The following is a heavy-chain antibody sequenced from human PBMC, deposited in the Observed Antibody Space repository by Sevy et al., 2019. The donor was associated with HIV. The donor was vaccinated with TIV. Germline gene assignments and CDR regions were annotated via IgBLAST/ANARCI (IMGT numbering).Heavy chain of an antibody. Sequence: GESLKISCKGSGYRFTNYWLGWVRQMPGKGLEWMGMIYPGDSDTRYSPSFQGQVSISADKSISTAYLQWTSLKASDTAMYYCARVKVATTYPFCVHESDIWGQGTMVTVSS. CDR1: GYRFTNYW. J-gene: IGHJ3*02. CDR2: IYPGDSDT. CDR3: ARVKVATTYPFCVHESDI. V-gene: IGHV5-51*01. D-gene: IGHD5-12*01.